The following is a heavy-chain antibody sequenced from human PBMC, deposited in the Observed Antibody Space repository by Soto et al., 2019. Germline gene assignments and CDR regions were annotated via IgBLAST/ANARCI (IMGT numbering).Heavy chain of an antibody. Sequence: GGSLRLSCAASGFTFSSYAMSWVRQAPGKGLEWVSAISGSGGSTYYADSVKGRFTTSRDNSKNTLYLQMNSLRAEDTAVYYCAKAFNYGDKVFDYWGQGTLVTVSS. CDR3: AKAFNYGDKVFDY. V-gene: IGHV3-23*01. CDR2: ISGSGGST. D-gene: IGHD4-17*01. CDR1: GFTFSSYA. J-gene: IGHJ4*02.